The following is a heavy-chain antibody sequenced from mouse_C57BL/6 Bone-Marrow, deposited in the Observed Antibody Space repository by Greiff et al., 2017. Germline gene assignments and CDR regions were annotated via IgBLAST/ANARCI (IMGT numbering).Heavy chain of an antibody. CDR1: GFTFSSYA. CDR3: TRRGQLRLYYYAMDY. CDR2: ISSGGDYI. J-gene: IGHJ4*01. Sequence: EVKLVESGAGLVKPGGSLKLSCAASGFTFSSYAMSWVRPTPEKRLEWVAYISSGGDYIYYADTVKGRFTISRDNARNTLYLQMSSLKSEDTAMYYCTRRGQLRLYYYAMDYWGQGTSVTVSS. V-gene: IGHV5-9-1*02. D-gene: IGHD3-2*02.